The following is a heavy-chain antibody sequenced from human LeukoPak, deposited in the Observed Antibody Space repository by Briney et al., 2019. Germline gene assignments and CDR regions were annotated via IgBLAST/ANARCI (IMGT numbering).Heavy chain of an antibody. CDR3: ATRENVVAASYDYYYGMDV. D-gene: IGHD2-15*01. V-gene: IGHV1-24*01. CDR2: VEAEDGET. Sequence: ASVKVSCKVSGYSLTELSLYWVRLAPGEGLEWMGVVEAEDGETIYAQQFLGRVTRTEDTSTDTAYMGLSSLRSEDTAVYYCATRENVVAASYDYYYGMDVWGKGTTVTVSS. CDR1: GYSLTELS. J-gene: IGHJ6*04.